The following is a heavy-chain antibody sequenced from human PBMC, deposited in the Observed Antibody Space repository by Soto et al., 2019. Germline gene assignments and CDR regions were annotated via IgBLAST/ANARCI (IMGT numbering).Heavy chain of an antibody. Sequence: QVQLVQSGAEVKKPGASVKVSCKASGYTFTSYGISWVRQAPGQGLEWMGWISAYNGNTNYAQKSQGRVTMTTDTTTSSAYMELRSLRSDDTAVYYCAREGYCSGGSCYGWFDPWGQGTLVTVSS. CDR2: ISAYNGNT. V-gene: IGHV1-18*01. CDR1: GYTFTSYG. D-gene: IGHD2-15*01. J-gene: IGHJ5*02. CDR3: AREGYCSGGSCYGWFDP.